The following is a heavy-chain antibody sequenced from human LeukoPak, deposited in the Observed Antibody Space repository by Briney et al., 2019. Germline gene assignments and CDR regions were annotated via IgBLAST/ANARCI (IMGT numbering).Heavy chain of an antibody. V-gene: IGHV3-53*01. D-gene: IGHD3-10*01. CDR3: ARVKAGYYYYMDV. Sequence: GGSLRLSCAASGFTVSSNYMSWVRQAPGKGLEWVSVIYSGGSTYYADSVKGRVTISRDNSKNTLYLQMNSLRAEDTAVYYCARVKAGYYYYMDVWGKGTTVTVPS. CDR1: GFTVSSNY. J-gene: IGHJ6*03. CDR2: IYSGGST.